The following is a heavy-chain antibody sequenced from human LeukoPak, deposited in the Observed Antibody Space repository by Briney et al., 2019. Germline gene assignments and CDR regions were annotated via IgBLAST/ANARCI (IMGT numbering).Heavy chain of an antibody. D-gene: IGHD4-17*01. CDR3: ASAIYDDYDLGFDY. J-gene: IGHJ4*02. V-gene: IGHV3-11*03. CDR1: GFTFSDYY. CDR2: ISSSSSYT. Sequence: AGSLRSSCAASGFTFSDYYMSWLRQGPGKGLEWVSYISSSSSYTTYADSVKGRLTISRDNGKNSVYLQKNSLRAEDTAVYYGASAIYDDYDLGFDYWGQGTLVTVSS.